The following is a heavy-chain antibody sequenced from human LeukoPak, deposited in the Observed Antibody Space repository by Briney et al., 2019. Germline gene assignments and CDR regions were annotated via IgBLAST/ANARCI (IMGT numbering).Heavy chain of an antibody. D-gene: IGHD3-9*01. CDR1: GFTFDDYA. Sequence: PGGSLRLSCAASGFTFDDYAMHWVRQAPGKGLEWVSGISWNSGSIGYADSVKGRFTISRDNAKNSLYLQMNSPRAEDTALYYCAKANPGYYDILTGHLNWFDPWGQGTLVTVSS. CDR2: ISWNSGSI. J-gene: IGHJ5*02. CDR3: AKANPGYYDILTGHLNWFDP. V-gene: IGHV3-9*01.